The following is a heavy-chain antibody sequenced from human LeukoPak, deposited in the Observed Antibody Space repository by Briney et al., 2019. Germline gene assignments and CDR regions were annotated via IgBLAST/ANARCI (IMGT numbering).Heavy chain of an antibody. CDR3: AKDGQWLVRYYYYMDV. D-gene: IGHD6-19*01. CDR2: IRYDGSNK. Sequence: GGSLRLSCAASGFTFSSYGMHWVRQAPGKGLEWVAFIRYDGSNKYYADSVKGRFTISRDNSKNTLYLQMNSLRAEDTAVYYCAKDGQWLVRYYYYMDVWGKGTTVTISS. CDR1: GFTFSSYG. V-gene: IGHV3-30*02. J-gene: IGHJ6*03.